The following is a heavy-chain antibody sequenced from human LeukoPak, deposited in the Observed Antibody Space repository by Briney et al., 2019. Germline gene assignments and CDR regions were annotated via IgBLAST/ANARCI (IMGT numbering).Heavy chain of an antibody. J-gene: IGHJ4*02. Sequence: ASVKVSCKASGYTFTSYYIHWVRQAPGQGLEWMGIIYPGGGSTSYAQKFQGRVTMTRDMSTSTVYMELSSLRSEDTAVYYCTRDNDFDYWGQGTLVTVSS. CDR2: IYPGGGST. D-gene: IGHD2-8*01. CDR3: TRDNDFDY. CDR1: GYTFTSYY. V-gene: IGHV1-46*01.